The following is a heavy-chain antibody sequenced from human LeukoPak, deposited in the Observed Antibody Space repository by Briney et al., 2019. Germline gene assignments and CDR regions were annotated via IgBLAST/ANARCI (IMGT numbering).Heavy chain of an antibody. V-gene: IGHV4-59*08. CDR3: AGLHFAAAEEFDP. D-gene: IGHD6-13*01. J-gene: IGHJ5*02. CDR2: IFSGAT. CDR1: GGSINGHW. Sequence: SETLSLTCTVSGGSINGHWWSWIRQPPGKELEWIGYIFSGATNYNPSLKSRVSISVDTSKNQFSLNLTSVTAADTAVYYCAGLHFAAAEEFDPWGQGTLVTVSS.